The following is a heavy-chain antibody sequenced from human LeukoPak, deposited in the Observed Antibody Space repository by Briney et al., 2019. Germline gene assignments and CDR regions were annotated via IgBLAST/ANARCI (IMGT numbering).Heavy chain of an antibody. V-gene: IGHV4-38-2*01. J-gene: IGHJ4*02. Sequence: GSLRLSCAASGFTVSNNYMAWVRQPPGKGLEWIGSIFHSGSTYYNPSLKSRVTISVDTSKNQFSLKLTSVTAADTAVYYCARSWFSTGPADYWGQGTLVTVSS. CDR1: GFTVSNNY. CDR2: IFHSGST. CDR3: ARSWFSTGPADY. D-gene: IGHD6-13*01.